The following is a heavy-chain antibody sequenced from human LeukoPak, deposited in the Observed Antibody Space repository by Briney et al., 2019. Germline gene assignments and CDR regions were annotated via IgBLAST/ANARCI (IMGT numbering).Heavy chain of an antibody. Sequence: SETLSLTCTVSGGSISRYYWSWIRQPPGTGLEWIGYIYYSGSTNYNPSLKSRVTISVDTSKNQFSLKLSSVTAADTAVYYCAGKGDYGGNFDYWGQGTLVTVSS. V-gene: IGHV4-59*01. CDR1: GGSISRYY. J-gene: IGHJ4*02. D-gene: IGHD4-23*01. CDR3: AGKGDYGGNFDY. CDR2: IYYSGST.